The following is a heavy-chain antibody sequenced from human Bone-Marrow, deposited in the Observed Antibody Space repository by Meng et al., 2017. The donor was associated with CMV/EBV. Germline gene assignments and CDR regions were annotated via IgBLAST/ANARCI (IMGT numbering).Heavy chain of an antibody. CDR3: ARAPYSSSWGV. V-gene: IGHV4-59*01. J-gene: IGHJ6*02. CDR1: GGSISNYY. Sequence: SETLSLTCTVSGGSISNYYWSWIRQPPGKGLEWIGYIYYSGSTNYIPSLKSRVTISVDTYKNQFSLKLSAVTAADTAVYYCARAPYSSSWGVWGQGTTVTVSS. CDR2: IYYSGST. D-gene: IGHD6-13*01.